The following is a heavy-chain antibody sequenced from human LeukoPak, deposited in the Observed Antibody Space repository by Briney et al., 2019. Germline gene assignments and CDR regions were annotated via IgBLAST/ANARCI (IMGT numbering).Heavy chain of an antibody. CDR2: TYYRSKWYN. D-gene: IGHD3-10*01. V-gene: IGHV6-1*01. J-gene: IGHJ4*02. CDR1: GDSVSSNSAA. CDR3: ARVPSDYGSGSYYPGFDY. Sequence: SQTLSLTCAISGDSVSSNSAAWNWIRQSPSRGLEWLGRTYYRSKWYNDYAVSVKSRITINPDTSKNQFSLQLNSVTPEDTAVYYCARVPSDYGSGSYYPGFDYWGQGTLVTVSS.